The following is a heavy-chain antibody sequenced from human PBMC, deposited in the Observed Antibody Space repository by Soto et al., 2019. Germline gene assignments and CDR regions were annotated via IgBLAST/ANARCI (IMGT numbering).Heavy chain of an antibody. CDR3: AKDQGESSSWSLYYYYYGMDV. CDR1: GFTFSSYG. J-gene: IGHJ6*02. D-gene: IGHD6-13*01. Sequence: GGSLRLSCAASGFTFSSYGMHWVRQAPGKGLEWVAVISYDGSNKYYADSVKGRFTISRDNSKNTLYLQMNSLRAEDTAVYYCAKDQGESSSWSLYYYYYGMDVWGQGTTVTVSS. CDR2: ISYDGSNK. V-gene: IGHV3-30*18.